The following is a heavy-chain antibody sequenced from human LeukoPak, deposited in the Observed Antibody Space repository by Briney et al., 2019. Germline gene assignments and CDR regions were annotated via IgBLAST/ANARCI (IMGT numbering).Heavy chain of an antibody. V-gene: IGHV3-23*01. Sequence: GGPLTLSCAASGFTFSYSAMAWLRQAPGRGRGWVSSITGGCGGAYYRDTVKGRFTISRDNSKNTWYLDMNGLRAEDTAVYFCAKGQSRFDFWGQGTLVAVSS. CDR3: AKGQSRFDF. CDR2: ITGGCGGA. CDR1: GFTFSYSA. J-gene: IGHJ4*02.